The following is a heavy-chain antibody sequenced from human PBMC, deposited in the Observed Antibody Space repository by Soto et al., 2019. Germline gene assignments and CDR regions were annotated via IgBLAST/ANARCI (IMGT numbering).Heavy chain of an antibody. D-gene: IGHD3-10*01. V-gene: IGHV3-13*04. Sequence: EVQLVESGGGLVQPGGSLRLSCAASGFTDSSYDMHWVRQVTGKGLEWVSAIGTAGDAYYPNSVKGRFTISRENAKNSLYLQMNSLRAGDTAVYYCARALITGVLDYWGQGTLVTVSS. J-gene: IGHJ4*02. CDR1: GFTDSSYD. CDR3: ARALITGVLDY. CDR2: IGTAGDA.